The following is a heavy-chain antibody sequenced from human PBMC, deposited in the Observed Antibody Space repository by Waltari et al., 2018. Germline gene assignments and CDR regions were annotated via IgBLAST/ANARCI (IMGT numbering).Heavy chain of an antibody. Sequence: QVQLVQSGAEVKKPGASGKVSCKASGYTFISHEINWVRQATGQGLGWMGRMNPNSGNTGYAQKFQGRVTMTRNTSISTAYMELSSLRSDDTAVYYCARAFRSSWFGAWLDPWGQGTPVTVSS. D-gene: IGHD3-10*01. CDR1: GYTFISHE. V-gene: IGHV1-8*01. CDR3: ARAFRSSWFGAWLDP. CDR2: MNPNSGNT. J-gene: IGHJ5*02.